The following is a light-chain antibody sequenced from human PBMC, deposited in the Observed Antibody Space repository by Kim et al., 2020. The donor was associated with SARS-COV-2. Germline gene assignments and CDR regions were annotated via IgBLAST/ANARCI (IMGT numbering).Light chain of an antibody. CDR2: QDS. CDR3: QALDSSTAM. Sequence: VSPAQPAGIAGSGDKVGHTYACWYQQKPGQSPVLVIYQDSKGPSAVPARFSGSNSGNTATLTISGTQAMDEADDYCQALDSSTAMFGVGTQLTVL. V-gene: IGLV3-1*01. J-gene: IGLJ3*02. CDR1: KVGHTY.